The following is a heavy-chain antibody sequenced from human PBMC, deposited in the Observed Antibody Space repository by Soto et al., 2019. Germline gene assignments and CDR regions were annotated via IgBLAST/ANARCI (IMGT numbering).Heavy chain of an antibody. D-gene: IGHD3-9*01. V-gene: IGHV3-48*02. CDR2: ISSTSSTI. CDR3: ARENYDILTGRNYYFDY. CDR1: GFTFSSYA. Sequence: GGSLRLSCAASGFTFSSYAMSWVRQAPGKGLEWISYISSTSSTIYYPDSVKGRFTISRDNAKNSLYLQMNSLRDEDTAVYYCARENYDILTGRNYYFDYWGQGTLVTVSS. J-gene: IGHJ4*02.